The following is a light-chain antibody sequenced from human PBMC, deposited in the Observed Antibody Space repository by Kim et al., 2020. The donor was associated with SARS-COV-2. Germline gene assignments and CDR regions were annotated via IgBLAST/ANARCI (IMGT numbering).Light chain of an antibody. CDR1: QSVTRNY. Sequence: LSTGERATLSCRASQSVTRNYLAWYQQRPGQSPKLLIFGASTRATDIPDRFRASGSGTDFSLSISRLELEDFAVYFCQQYASSPLTFCGGTKLEI. V-gene: IGKV3-20*01. CDR3: QQYASSPLT. J-gene: IGKJ4*01. CDR2: GAS.